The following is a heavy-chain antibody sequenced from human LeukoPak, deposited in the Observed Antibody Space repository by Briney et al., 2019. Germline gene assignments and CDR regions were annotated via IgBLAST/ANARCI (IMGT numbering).Heavy chain of an antibody. Sequence: PGGSLRLSCAASGFTFSNYWMSWVRQAPGKGLEWVANINQDGSEKYSVDSVTGRFTISRDNPKNSLYLQMNNLRGEDTAIYYCARDKEYCSGGNCYFGSSFDFWGQGTLVSVSS. V-gene: IGHV3-7*01. J-gene: IGHJ4*02. CDR2: INQDGSEK. CDR3: ARDKEYCSGGNCYFGSSFDF. D-gene: IGHD2-15*01. CDR1: GFTFSNYW.